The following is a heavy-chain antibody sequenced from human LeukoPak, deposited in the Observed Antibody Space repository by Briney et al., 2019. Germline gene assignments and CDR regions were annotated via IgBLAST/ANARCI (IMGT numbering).Heavy chain of an antibody. V-gene: IGHV5-51*01. J-gene: IGHJ4*02. Sequence: GAPLKISCKASGYSCTSYWIGWVRELPGKGLKWMGIIYAGDSDTRDSPSFQVQVTTSADKSISTAYLQWSSLKASDTAMYYCARGDAHLIDYWGQGTLVTVSS. CDR3: ARGDAHLIDY. CDR1: GYSCTSYW. D-gene: IGHD3-10*01. CDR2: IYAGDSDT.